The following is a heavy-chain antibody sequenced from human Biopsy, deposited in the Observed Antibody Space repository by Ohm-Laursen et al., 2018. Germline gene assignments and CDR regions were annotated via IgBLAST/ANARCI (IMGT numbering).Heavy chain of an antibody. V-gene: IGHV4-34*01. CDR1: GGSFSGYY. J-gene: IGHJ6*02. CDR2: INHRGST. CDR3: ARAVDYYDPYYYGLDV. D-gene: IGHD3-16*01. Sequence: GTLSLTCAVYGGSFSGYYWSWIRQPPGKGLEWIGEINHRGSTNYNPSLKSRVTISVNSSKSQFSLKLRSVTAADTAVYYFARAVDYYDPYYYGLDVWGQGTTVTVSS.